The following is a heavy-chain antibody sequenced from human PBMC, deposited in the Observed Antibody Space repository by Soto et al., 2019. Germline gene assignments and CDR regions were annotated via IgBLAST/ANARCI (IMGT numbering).Heavy chain of an antibody. D-gene: IGHD1-26*01. Sequence: SETLSLTCTVSGGSISSGGYYWSWIRQHPGKGLEWIGYIYYSGSTYYNPSLKSRVTISVDTSKNQFSLKLSSVTAADTAVYYCARAPGDPPSVYYYYGMDVWAKGPRSPSP. V-gene: IGHV4-31*03. CDR2: IYYSGST. J-gene: IGHJ6*02. CDR1: GGSISSGGYY. CDR3: ARAPGDPPSVYYYYGMDV.